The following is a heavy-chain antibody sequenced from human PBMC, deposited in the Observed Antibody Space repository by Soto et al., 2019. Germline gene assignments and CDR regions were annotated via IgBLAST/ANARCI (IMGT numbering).Heavy chain of an antibody. CDR2: IYYSGST. D-gene: IGHD5-18*01. Sequence: QVQLQESGPGLVKPSQTLSLTCTVSGGSISSGGYYWSWIRQHPGKGLEWIGYIYYSGSTYYNPSLKSRVTIAVDTSKNQFSLTLSSVTAADTAVYYCARDSFTDTAMVEHPYAFDIWGQGTMVTVSS. CDR1: GGSISSGGYY. V-gene: IGHV4-31*03. CDR3: ARDSFTDTAMVEHPYAFDI. J-gene: IGHJ3*02.